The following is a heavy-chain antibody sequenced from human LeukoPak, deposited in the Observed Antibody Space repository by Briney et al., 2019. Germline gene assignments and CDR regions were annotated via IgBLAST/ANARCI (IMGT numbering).Heavy chain of an antibody. CDR2: IYLSGST. CDR3: AREARRIAARSNFDY. D-gene: IGHD6-6*01. CDR1: GYSISSGYY. J-gene: IGHJ4*02. Sequence: SETRFLTCTVSGYSISSGYYWGWIRQPPGKGLGWFGSIYLSGSTYYNPSLKSRATIGVGTSKNKFSLKLSSVTAADTAVYYCAREARRIAARSNFDYWGQGTLVTVSS. V-gene: IGHV4-38-2*02.